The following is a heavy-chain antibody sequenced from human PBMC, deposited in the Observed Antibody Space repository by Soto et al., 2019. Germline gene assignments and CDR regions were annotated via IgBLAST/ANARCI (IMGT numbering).Heavy chain of an antibody. CDR3: ARSRAPYDPYYYYGMDV. D-gene: IGHD5-12*01. J-gene: IGHJ6*02. Sequence: PGGSLRLSCAASGFTFSSYDMHWVRQATGKGLEWVSAIGTAGDTYYPGSVKGRFTISRENAKNSLYLQMNSLRAEDTAVYYCARSRAPYDPYYYYGMDVWGQGTTVTVSS. CDR1: GFTFSSYD. V-gene: IGHV3-13*01. CDR2: IGTAGDT.